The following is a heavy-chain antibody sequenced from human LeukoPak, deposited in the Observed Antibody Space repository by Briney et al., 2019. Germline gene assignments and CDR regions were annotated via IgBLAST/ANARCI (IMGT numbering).Heavy chain of an antibody. CDR2: IIPIFGTA. Sequence: ASVKVSCKASGGTFSSYAISWVRQAPGQGLEWMGGIIPIFGTANYAQKFQGRVTITTDESTSTAYMEPSSLRSEDTAVYYCARTIAARRVGSWFDPWGQGTLVTVSS. J-gene: IGHJ5*02. D-gene: IGHD6-6*01. CDR1: GGTFSSYA. CDR3: ARTIAARRVGSWFDP. V-gene: IGHV1-69*05.